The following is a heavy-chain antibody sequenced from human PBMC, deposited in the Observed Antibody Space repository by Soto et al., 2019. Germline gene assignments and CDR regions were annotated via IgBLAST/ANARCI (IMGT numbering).Heavy chain of an antibody. CDR2: ISSSSSTI. J-gene: IGHJ4*02. V-gene: IGHV3-48*01. CDR3: ARDTYGDYVVQFDY. CDR1: GFTFSSYS. Sequence: GSLRLSCAASGFTFSSYSMNWVRQAPWKGLEWVSYISSSSSTIYYADSVKGRFTISRDNAKNSLYLQMNSLRAEGTAVYYCARDTYGDYVVQFDYWGQGTLVTVSS. D-gene: IGHD4-17*01.